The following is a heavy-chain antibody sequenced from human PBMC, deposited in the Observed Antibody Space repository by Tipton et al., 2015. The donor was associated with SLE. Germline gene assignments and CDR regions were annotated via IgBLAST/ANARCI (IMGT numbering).Heavy chain of an antibody. J-gene: IGHJ4*02. CDR3: ARDGLRDLWGGISPDY. CDR1: GFRFSDHS. D-gene: IGHD3-3*01. V-gene: IGHV3-11*04. CDR2: ISIIGSEM. Sequence: SLRLSCAASGFRFSDHSMTWIRQAPGKGLEWISDISIIGSEMHYADSVKGRFTISRDNDKNSLYLQMNSLRVEDTAVYYCARDGLRDLWGGISPDYWGQGTLVTVSS.